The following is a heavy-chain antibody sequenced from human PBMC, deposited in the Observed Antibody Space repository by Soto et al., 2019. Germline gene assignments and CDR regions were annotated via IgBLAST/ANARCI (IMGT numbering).Heavy chain of an antibody. CDR1: GFTFSSYA. V-gene: IGHV3-30-3*01. CDR2: ISYDGSNK. CDR3: ARDDFYDSSGYYPTEYYYGMDV. Sequence: GGSLRLSCVASGFTFSSYAMHWVRQAPGKGLEWVAVISYDGSNKYYADSVKGRFTISRDNSKNTLYLQMNSLRAEDTAVYYCARDDFYDSSGYYPTEYYYGMDVWGQGTTVTVSS. D-gene: IGHD3-22*01. J-gene: IGHJ6*02.